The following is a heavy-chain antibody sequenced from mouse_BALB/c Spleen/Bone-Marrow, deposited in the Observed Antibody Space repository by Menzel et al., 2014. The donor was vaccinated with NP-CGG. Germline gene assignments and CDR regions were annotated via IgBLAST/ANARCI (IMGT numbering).Heavy chain of an antibody. CDR2: INPDSSTI. CDR3: AKNYYYGYVAY. D-gene: IGHD1-2*01. Sequence: EVNVVDSGGGLVQPGGSLKLSCAASGFDFSRYWMTWVRQAPGKGLEWIGEINPDSSTINYTPSLKDKFIISRDNAKNTLYLQMNKVRSEDTALYYCAKNYYYGYVAYWGQGTLVTVSA. J-gene: IGHJ3*01. CDR1: GFDFSRYW. V-gene: IGHV4-1*02.